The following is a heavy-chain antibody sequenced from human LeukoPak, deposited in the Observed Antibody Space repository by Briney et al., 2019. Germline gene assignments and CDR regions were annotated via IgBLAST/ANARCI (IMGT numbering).Heavy chain of an antibody. CDR3: AVIYAVVGTFDI. Sequence: GESLKFSCKGSGYNFPDYWIGWVRQLPGKGLEWIGILYPDDSDTKYSPSFQGQVTISVDMSISTAYLQWSSLQASDTAIYYCAVIYAVVGTFDIWGQGTVVTVSS. V-gene: IGHV5-51*03. J-gene: IGHJ3*02. CDR2: LYPDDSDT. CDR1: GYNFPDYW. D-gene: IGHD2-8*01.